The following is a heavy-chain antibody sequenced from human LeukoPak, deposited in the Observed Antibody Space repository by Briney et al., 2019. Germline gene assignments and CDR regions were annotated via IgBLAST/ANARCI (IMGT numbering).Heavy chain of an antibody. CDR2: ISAYNGNT. Sequence: ASVKVSCKASGYTFNSYGISWVRQAPGQGLEWMGWISAYNGNTNYAQKLQGRVTMTTDTSTSTAYMELRSLRSDDTAVYYCARGPDCSSTSCRYLYYYYGMDVWGQGTTVTVSS. D-gene: IGHD2-2*01. J-gene: IGHJ6*02. V-gene: IGHV1-18*01. CDR3: ARGPDCSSTSCRYLYYYYGMDV. CDR1: GYTFNSYG.